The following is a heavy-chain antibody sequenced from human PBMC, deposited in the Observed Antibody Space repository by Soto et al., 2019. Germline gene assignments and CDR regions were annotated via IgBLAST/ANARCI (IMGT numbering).Heavy chain of an antibody. CDR1: GDSITSYY. J-gene: IGHJ5*02. Sequence: SETLSLTCTVSGDSITSYYWSWVRQPPGRGLEWIAYIYNNENINYNPSLKSRVTISVDTPKNQVSLKLSSVTAADTAVYYCARHGWLVRGIGSYWFDPWGQGALVTVSS. V-gene: IGHV4-59*01. CDR2: IYNNENI. D-gene: IGHD6-19*01. CDR3: ARHGWLVRGIGSYWFDP.